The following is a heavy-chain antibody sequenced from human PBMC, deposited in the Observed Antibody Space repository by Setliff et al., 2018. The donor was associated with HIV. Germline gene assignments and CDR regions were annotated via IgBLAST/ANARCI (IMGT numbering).Heavy chain of an antibody. Sequence: PSETLSLTCTVSGDSISSSIYYWGWVRQPPGKGLEWIGGIYYTGSPFYNPSLKSRVTISVDTSNNQFSLKLSSVTAADTAVHYCARGGGTSSPIDYHYYIDVWGKGTTVTVS. D-gene: IGHD6-6*01. CDR3: ARGGGTSSPIDYHYYIDV. CDR1: GDSISSSIYY. J-gene: IGHJ6*03. V-gene: IGHV4-39*01. CDR2: IYYTGSP.